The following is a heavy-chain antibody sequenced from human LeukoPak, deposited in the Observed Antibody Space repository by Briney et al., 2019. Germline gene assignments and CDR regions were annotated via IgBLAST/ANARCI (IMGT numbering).Heavy chain of an antibody. J-gene: IGHJ4*02. D-gene: IGHD2-2*01. Sequence: PSETLSLTCTVSGGSISSYYWSWIRQPPGKGLEWIGYIYYSGSTNYNPSLKSRVTISVDTSKNQFSLKLSSVTAADTAVYYCAREGCNSTICSRDLWDWGQGTLVTVSS. V-gene: IGHV4-59*01. CDR2: IYYSGST. CDR1: GGSISSYY. CDR3: AREGCNSTICSRDLWD.